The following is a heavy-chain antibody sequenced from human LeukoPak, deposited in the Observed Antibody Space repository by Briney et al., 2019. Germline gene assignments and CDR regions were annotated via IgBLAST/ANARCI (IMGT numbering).Heavy chain of an antibody. Sequence: GGSLRLSCEASGFTFTTYSMTWVRQAPGKGLEWVSIISSGSSAIFSADALKGRFTISRDDAKNSLYLQMNSLRAEDTAVYYCARDRYNWNYALWYYYYMDVWGKGTTVTVSS. D-gene: IGHD1-7*01. CDR1: GFTFTTYS. V-gene: IGHV3-21*01. CDR2: ISSGSSAI. J-gene: IGHJ6*03. CDR3: ARDRYNWNYALWYYYYMDV.